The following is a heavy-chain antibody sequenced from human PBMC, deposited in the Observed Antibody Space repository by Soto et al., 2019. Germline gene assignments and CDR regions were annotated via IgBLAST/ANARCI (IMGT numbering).Heavy chain of an antibody. CDR1: GYTFTNYG. D-gene: IGHD3-10*01. J-gene: IGHJ5*02. CDR2: INVYNGNT. Sequence: ASVKVSCKASGYTFTNYGISWVREAPGQGIEWMGWINVYNGNTKYAQKVQGRVTMTTDTSTSTAYMELRSLRSDDTAVYYCARGVGSGSYYNRYNWFDPWGQGTLVTVSS. V-gene: IGHV1-18*01. CDR3: ARGVGSGSYYNRYNWFDP.